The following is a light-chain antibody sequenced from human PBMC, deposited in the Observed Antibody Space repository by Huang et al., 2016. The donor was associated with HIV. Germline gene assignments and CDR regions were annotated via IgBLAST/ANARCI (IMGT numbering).Light chain of an antibody. J-gene: IGKJ3*01. Sequence: EIVLTQSPATLSLSPGERATLSCRASQSVSSYLAWYQQKPGKAPRRLIYDASNRATDIPARFSGSGSGTDFTLTISSLEPEDFAVYYCQQRSNWPGITFGPGTKVDIK. CDR3: QQRSNWPGIT. V-gene: IGKV3-11*01. CDR1: QSVSSY. CDR2: DAS.